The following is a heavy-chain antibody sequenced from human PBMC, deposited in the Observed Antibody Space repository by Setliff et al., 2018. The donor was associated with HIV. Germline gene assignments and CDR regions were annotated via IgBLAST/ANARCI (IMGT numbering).Heavy chain of an antibody. CDR2: MYFRGNA. CDR1: GGSISSHY. V-gene: IGHV4-59*11. J-gene: IGHJ6*01. D-gene: IGHD6-13*01. Sequence: PSETLSLTCTVSGGSISSHYWSWIRQAPGKGLEWIGTMYFRGNARNSPSLKSRVTISVDTSKNQLSLNLTSVTAADTAVYYCARISQLLDYAMDVWGQGTTVTVSS. CDR3: ARISQLLDYAMDV.